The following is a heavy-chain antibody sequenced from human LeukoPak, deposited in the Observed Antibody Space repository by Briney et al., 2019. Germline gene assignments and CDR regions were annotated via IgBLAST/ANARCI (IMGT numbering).Heavy chain of an antibody. J-gene: IGHJ4*02. CDR3: ARGFKYYDILG. CDR2: INHSGST. Sequence: SETLSLTCAVYGGSFSGYYWSWIRQPPGKGLEWIGEINHSGSTNYNPSLKSRVTISVDTSKNQFSLKLSSVTAADTAVYYCARGFKYYDILGWGQGTLVTVSS. D-gene: IGHD3-9*01. V-gene: IGHV4-34*01. CDR1: GGSFSGYY.